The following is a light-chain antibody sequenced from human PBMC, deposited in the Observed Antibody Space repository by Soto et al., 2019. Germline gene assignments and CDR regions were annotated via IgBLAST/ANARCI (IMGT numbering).Light chain of an antibody. Sequence: EIVMTQSPLSLPVTPGEPASISCRSSQSLLHINGYTYLDWYLQKPGQSPQLLIYLGSNRASGVPYRFSGSGSGTDFTLKISRVEAEDVGVYYCMQALQSPFTFGPGTKVDIK. J-gene: IGKJ3*01. CDR2: LGS. V-gene: IGKV2-28*01. CDR1: QSLLHINGYTY. CDR3: MQALQSPFT.